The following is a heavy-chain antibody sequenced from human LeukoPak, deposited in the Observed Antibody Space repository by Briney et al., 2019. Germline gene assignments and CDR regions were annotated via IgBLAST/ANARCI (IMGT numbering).Heavy chain of an antibody. D-gene: IGHD2-15*01. V-gene: IGHV6-1*01. CDR1: GDILYSNSDA. CDR2: TYYRSKLYN. J-gene: IGHJ5*02. CDR3: ARGDYCSGGSCYSDGSHNWFDP. Sequence: SQTLSLTCALSGDILYSNSDAWHWGRKAPARGLEWLERTYYRSKLYNDYAVSVKSRITINPDTSKNQFSLQLNSVTPEDTAVYYCARGDYCSGGSCYSDGSHNWFDPWGQGTLVTVSS.